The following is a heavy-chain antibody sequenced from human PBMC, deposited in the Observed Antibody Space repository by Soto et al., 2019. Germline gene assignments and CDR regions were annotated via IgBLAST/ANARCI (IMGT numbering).Heavy chain of an antibody. CDR1: ESTVSRDW. Sequence: GGSLRLSCAIFESTVSRDWLNWVRQAPGKGLEWVAHINQDGSEKYYVDSVKGRFTISRDNAKKSLYLQMNSLRPADTAMYYCSGGVGDAFWGQGTLVTVSS. V-gene: IGHV3-7*04. CDR2: INQDGSEK. J-gene: IGHJ4*02. CDR3: SGGVGDAF. D-gene: IGHD1-26*01.